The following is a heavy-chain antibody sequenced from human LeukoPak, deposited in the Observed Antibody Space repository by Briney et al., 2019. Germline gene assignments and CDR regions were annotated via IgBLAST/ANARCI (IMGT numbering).Heavy chain of an antibody. D-gene: IGHD2-2*01. CDR1: GFTFSSYS. V-gene: IGHV3-21*01. CDR2: ISSSSSYI. CDR3: ARVGYCSSTSCYRPDY. Sequence: GGSLRLSCAASGFTFSSYSMNWVRQAPGKGLEWVSSISSSSSYIYYADSVKGRFTISRDNAKNSLYLQMNSLRAEDAAVYYCARVGYCSSTSCYRPDYWGQGTLVTVSS. J-gene: IGHJ4*02.